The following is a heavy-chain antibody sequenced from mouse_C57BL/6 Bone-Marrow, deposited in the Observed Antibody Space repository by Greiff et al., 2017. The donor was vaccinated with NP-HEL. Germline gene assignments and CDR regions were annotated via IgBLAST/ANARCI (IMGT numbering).Heavy chain of an antibody. CDR1: GFTFTDYY. J-gene: IGHJ1*03. CDR2: IRNKANGYTT. V-gene: IGHV7-3*01. CDR3: ARYGQLRRGHWYFDV. Sequence: EVKLVESGGGLVQPGGSLSLSCAASGFTFTDYYMSWVRQPPGKALEWLGFIRNKANGYTTEYSASVKGRFTISRDKSQSILYLQMNALRAEDSATYYCARYGQLRRGHWYFDVWGTGTTVTVSS. D-gene: IGHD3-2*02.